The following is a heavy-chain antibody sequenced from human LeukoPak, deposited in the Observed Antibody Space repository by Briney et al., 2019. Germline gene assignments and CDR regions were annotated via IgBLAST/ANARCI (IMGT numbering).Heavy chain of an antibody. Sequence: SETLSLTCTVSGGSISSYYWSWIRQPPGKGLEWIGYIYYSGSTNYNPSLKSRVTISVDTSKNQFSLKLSSVIAADTAVYYCARGLGVCSGGSCYIGSWFDPWGQGTLVTVFS. J-gene: IGHJ5*02. CDR3: ARGLGVCSGGSCYIGSWFDP. D-gene: IGHD2-15*01. CDR2: IYYSGST. CDR1: GGSISSYY. V-gene: IGHV4-59*01.